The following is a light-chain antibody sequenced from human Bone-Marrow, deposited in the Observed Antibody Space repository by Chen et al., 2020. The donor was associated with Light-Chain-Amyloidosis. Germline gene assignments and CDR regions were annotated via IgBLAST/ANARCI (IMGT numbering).Light chain of an antibody. CDR2: EVT. V-gene: IGLV2-14*01. Sequence: QSALTQPASVSGSPVQSITISCTGTSSDVGGYNYVSWYQQHPGKAPKVMIYEVTNRPSGVSNRFSGSKSGNTASLTISGLQAEDEADYYCSSYSVTSPLVVFGGGTKLTVL. J-gene: IGLJ2*01. CDR1: SSDVGGYNY. CDR3: SSYSVTSPLVV.